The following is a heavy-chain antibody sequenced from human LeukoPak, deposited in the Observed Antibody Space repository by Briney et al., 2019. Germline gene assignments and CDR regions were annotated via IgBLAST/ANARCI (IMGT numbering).Heavy chain of an antibody. Sequence: GGSLRLSCATSGFSFTDYPMNWVRQAPGKGLEWISNICTTAEGAKYAYYADSVKGRVTISRDDGKNTLYLHMNGLRDDDTAVYYGAAGQRYAFDYWGQGILVTVSS. CDR1: GFSFTDYP. CDR2: ICTTAEGAKYA. V-gene: IGHV3-48*02. J-gene: IGHJ4*02. D-gene: IGHD3-9*01. CDR3: AAGQRYAFDY.